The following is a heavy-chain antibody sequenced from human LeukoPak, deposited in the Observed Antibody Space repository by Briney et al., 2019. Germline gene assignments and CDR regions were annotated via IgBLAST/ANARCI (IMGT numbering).Heavy chain of an antibody. D-gene: IGHD2-2*01. CDR2: ISWSGDRM. CDR3: AKDLGGSATTV. Sequence: GGSLRLSCRVSGITLSNYGMSWVRQAPGKGLEWVSSISWSGDRMGYADAVKGRFTISRDNAKNSLFLQMNSLRVEDTALYYCAKDLGGSATTVWGQGTLVTVSS. CDR1: GITLSNYG. J-gene: IGHJ4*02. V-gene: IGHV3-20*04.